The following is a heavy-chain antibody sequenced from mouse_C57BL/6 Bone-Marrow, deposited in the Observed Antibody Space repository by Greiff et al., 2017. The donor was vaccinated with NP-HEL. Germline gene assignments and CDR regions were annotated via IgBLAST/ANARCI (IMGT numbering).Heavy chain of an antibody. Sequence: EVKLVESEGGLVQPGSSMKLSCTTSGFTFSDYYMAWVRQVPEKGLDWVANINYDGSSTYYLDPLKSRFIISRDNAKNILYLQMSSLKSEVTATYYCAREGGLRRRTYAMDYWGQGTSVTVSS. D-gene: IGHD2-4*01. CDR2: INYDGSST. J-gene: IGHJ4*01. CDR1: GFTFSDYY. CDR3: AREGGLRRRTYAMDY. V-gene: IGHV5-16*01.